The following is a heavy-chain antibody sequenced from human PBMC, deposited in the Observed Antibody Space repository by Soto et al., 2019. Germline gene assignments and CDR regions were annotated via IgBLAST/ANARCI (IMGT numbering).Heavy chain of an antibody. V-gene: IGHV4-34*01. CDR2: INHSGST. J-gene: IGHJ5*02. CDR3: ARGGYCSSTSCYTSWFDP. D-gene: IGHD2-2*02. CDR1: GGSFSGYY. Sequence: LSLTCAVYGGSFSGYYWSWIRQPPGKGLEWIGEINHSGSTNYNPSLKSRVTISVDTSKNQFSLKLSSVTAADTAVYYCARGGYCSSTSCYTSWFDPWGQGTLVTVSS.